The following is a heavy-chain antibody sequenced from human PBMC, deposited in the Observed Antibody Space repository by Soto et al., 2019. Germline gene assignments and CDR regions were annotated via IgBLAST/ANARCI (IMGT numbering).Heavy chain of an antibody. CDR2: IKSKTDSGTT. CDR3: TTAPPGDYDLWSGYLAY. CDR1: GFTFINAW. J-gene: IGHJ4*02. D-gene: IGHD3-3*01. Sequence: ESGGGLVKPGGSLRLSCAASGFTFINAWMNWVRQAPGKGLEWVGRIKSKTDSGTTDYAAPVKDRFTISRDGSENTLYLQLNSLQTGEAAFYYCTTAPPGDYDLWSGYLAYWVQGPLVTFCS. V-gene: IGHV3-15*01.